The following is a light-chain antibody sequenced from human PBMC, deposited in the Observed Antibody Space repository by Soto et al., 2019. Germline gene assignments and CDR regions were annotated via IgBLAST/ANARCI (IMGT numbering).Light chain of an antibody. CDR2: GNS. V-gene: IGLV1-40*01. Sequence: QSVLTQPPSVSGAPGQRVTISCTWSSSNIGAGYDVHWYQQLPGTAPKLLIYGNSNRPSGVPDRFSGSKSGTSASLAITGLQAEDEAVYYCQSYASSLSGYVVFGGGTKLTVL. CDR1: SSNIGAGYD. CDR3: QSYASSLSGYVV. J-gene: IGLJ2*01.